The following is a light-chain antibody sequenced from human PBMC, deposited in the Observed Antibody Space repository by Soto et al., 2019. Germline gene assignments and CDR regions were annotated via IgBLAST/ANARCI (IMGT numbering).Light chain of an antibody. CDR2: SAS. CDR1: QGISNY. CDR3: QKHNSAPFT. V-gene: IGKV1-27*01. J-gene: IGKJ3*01. Sequence: DIQMTQSPSSLSASIGDRVTITCRASQGISNYLAWYQQEPGKVPKLLIYSASTLQLGVPSRFSGSGSGTDFILTISNLQPEDIATYYCQKHNSAPFTFGPGTKVDIK.